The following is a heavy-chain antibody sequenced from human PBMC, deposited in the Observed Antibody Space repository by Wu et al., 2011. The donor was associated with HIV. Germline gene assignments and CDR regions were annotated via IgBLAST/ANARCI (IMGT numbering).Heavy chain of an antibody. D-gene: IGHD6-13*01. V-gene: IGHV1-2*02. J-gene: IGHJ6*02. CDR2: INPNSGGT. CDR1: GYTFTAYY. CDR3: ARDYRIAAAGRKTPTVTDV. Sequence: QVQLVQSGAEVKKPGASVKVSCKASGYTFTAYYMHWVRQAPGQGLEWMGWINPNSGGTNYAQKFQGRVTMTRDTSISTAYMELSRLRSDDTAVYYCARDYRIAAAGRKTPTVTDVWGQGTTVTVSS.